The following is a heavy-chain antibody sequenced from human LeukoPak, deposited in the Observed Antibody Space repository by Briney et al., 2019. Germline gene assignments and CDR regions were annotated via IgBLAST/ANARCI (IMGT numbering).Heavy chain of an antibody. J-gene: IGHJ3*02. D-gene: IGHD2-2*02. CDR3: ATREIGCSSTSCYTNDAFDI. V-gene: IGHV1-69*04. Sequence: SVKVSCKASGGTFSSYAISWVRQAPGQGLEWMGRIIPILGIANYAQKFQGRVTMTEDTSTDTAYMELSSLRSEDTAVYYCATREIGCSSTSCYTNDAFDIWGQGTMVTVSS. CDR1: GGTFSSYA. CDR2: IIPILGIA.